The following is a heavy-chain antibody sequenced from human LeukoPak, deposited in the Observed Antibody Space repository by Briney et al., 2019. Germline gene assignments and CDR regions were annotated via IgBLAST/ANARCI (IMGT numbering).Heavy chain of an antibody. CDR3: ARAPYCDFSSCYTGNNWFDP. Sequence: GASVKVSCKASGYTFTSYGISWVRQAPGQGLEWMGWINPNSGGTNIALKFQGRVTMTRDTSVNTAYMEASRLRSDDTAVYYCARAPYCDFSSCYTGNNWFDPWGQGTLVTVSS. V-gene: IGHV1-2*02. J-gene: IGHJ5*02. CDR1: GYTFTSYG. D-gene: IGHD3/OR15-3a*01. CDR2: INPNSGGT.